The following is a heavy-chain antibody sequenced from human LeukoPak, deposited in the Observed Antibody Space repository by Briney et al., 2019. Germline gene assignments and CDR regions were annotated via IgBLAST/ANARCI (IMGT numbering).Heavy chain of an antibody. Sequence: GRSLRLSCAASGFTVSSNYMNWVRQAPGKGLESVTVMYSAGGTYYADSVKGRFTISRDNSENTVYLQMNSLRADDTAVYYCARGRDYDSSGYRPYYYAMDVWGQGTTVTVSS. D-gene: IGHD3-22*01. CDR2: MYSAGGT. CDR3: ARGRDYDSSGYRPYYYAMDV. CDR1: GFTVSSNY. V-gene: IGHV3-53*01. J-gene: IGHJ6*02.